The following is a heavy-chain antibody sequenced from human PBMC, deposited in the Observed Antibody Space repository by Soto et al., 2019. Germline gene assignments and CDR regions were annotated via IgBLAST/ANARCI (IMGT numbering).Heavy chain of an antibody. V-gene: IGHV3-33*01. D-gene: IGHD3-10*01. CDR1: GFTFSSYG. CDR3: ARDQTSGSYYNELDY. J-gene: IGHJ4*02. Sequence: GGSLRLSCAASGFTFSSYGMHWVRQAPGKGLEWVAVIWYDGSNKYYADSVKGRFTISRDNSKNTLYLQMNSLRAEDTAVYYCARDQTSGSYYNELDYWGQGTLVTVSS. CDR2: IWYDGSNK.